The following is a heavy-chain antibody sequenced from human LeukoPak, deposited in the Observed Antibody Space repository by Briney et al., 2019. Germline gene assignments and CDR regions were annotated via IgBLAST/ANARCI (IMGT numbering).Heavy chain of an antibody. D-gene: IGHD4-17*01. CDR1: GGSISSSSYY. Sequence: SETLSLTRTVSGGSISSSSYYWSWIRQPAGKGLEWIGRIYSTGSANYNPSLKSRVTMSVDTSENQFSLKLSSVTAADTAVYYCARVADYGDYVGGDWIDPWGQGTLVTVSS. V-gene: IGHV4-61*02. CDR3: ARVADYGDYVGGDWIDP. J-gene: IGHJ5*02. CDR2: IYSTGSA.